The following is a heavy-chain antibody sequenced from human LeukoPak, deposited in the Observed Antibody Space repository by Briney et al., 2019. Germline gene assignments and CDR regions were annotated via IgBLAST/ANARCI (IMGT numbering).Heavy chain of an antibody. D-gene: IGHD3-22*01. V-gene: IGHV1-46*01. CDR3: ARSQYITMIVARLYQFDG. Sequence: ASVKVSCKASGYTFTSYHMHWVRQAPGQGLDWMGIINPSAGITTYAQKFQGRVAMTKDTSTSTVYMELSSLRSEDTAVYYCARSQYITMIVARLYQFDGWGQGTLVTVSS. CDR2: INPSAGIT. J-gene: IGHJ4*02. CDR1: GYTFTSYH.